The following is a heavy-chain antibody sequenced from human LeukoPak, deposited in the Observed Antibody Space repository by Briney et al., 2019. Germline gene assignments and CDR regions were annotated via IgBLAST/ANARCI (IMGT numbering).Heavy chain of an antibody. D-gene: IGHD6-19*01. V-gene: IGHV3-21*01. CDR3: VRDKGAVAGSAIFDY. Sequence: GGSLRLSCAASGFTFRTYSMNWVRQAPGKGLEWVSGISSSSTYIFYADSVKGRFTISRDNAKDSLDLQMNSLSAEDTAVYYCVRDKGAVAGSAIFDYWGQGTLVIVSS. CDR1: GFTFRTYS. CDR2: ISSSSTYI. J-gene: IGHJ4*02.